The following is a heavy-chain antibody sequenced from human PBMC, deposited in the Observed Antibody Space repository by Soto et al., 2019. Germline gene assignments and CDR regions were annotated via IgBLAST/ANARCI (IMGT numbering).Heavy chain of an antibody. V-gene: IGHV3-23*01. CDR3: AKGHTDEYGHYSYYGMDV. Sequence: EVQLLESGGGLVQPGGSLRLSCVVSGFTFSNYGMSWVRQAPGKGLEWVASVTGAGGRIYNEDSVQCRFNISKDNSKNSLYLKVNILRADDTAVDSFAKGHTDEYGHYSYYGMDVWGQVKTVTVS. CDR1: GFTFSNYG. CDR2: VTGAGGRI. D-gene: IGHD3-10*01. J-gene: IGHJ6*02.